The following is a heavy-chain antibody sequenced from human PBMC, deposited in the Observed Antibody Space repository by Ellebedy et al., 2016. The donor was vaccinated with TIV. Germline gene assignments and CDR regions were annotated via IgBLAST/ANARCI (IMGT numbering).Heavy chain of an antibody. CDR1: GGTFSNYA. CDR2: ISAYNGNT. V-gene: IGHV1-18*01. Sequence: AASVKVSCKASGGTFSNYAISWVRQAPGQGLEWMGWISAYNGNTHYAQKFQGRASMTTDASTNTVHLELMSLNFDDTAVYYCGRELGMGRGAMDVWGQGTTVTVSS. CDR3: GRELGMGRGAMDV. D-gene: IGHD7-27*01. J-gene: IGHJ6*02.